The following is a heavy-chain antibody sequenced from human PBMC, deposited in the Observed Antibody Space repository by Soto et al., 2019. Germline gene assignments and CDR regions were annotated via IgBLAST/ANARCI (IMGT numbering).Heavy chain of an antibody. D-gene: IGHD3-16*02. CDR2: IYYSGST. CDR1: GGSISSGGYS. CDR3: ARTVIGGFDY. J-gene: IGHJ4*02. V-gene: IGHV4-61*08. Sequence: SETLSLTCAVSGGSISSGGYSWSWIRQPPGKGLEWIAYIYYSGSTNYNPSLKNRVAISGDTSKNQFSLKLSSVTAADTAVYYCARTVIGGFDYWGQGILVTVSS.